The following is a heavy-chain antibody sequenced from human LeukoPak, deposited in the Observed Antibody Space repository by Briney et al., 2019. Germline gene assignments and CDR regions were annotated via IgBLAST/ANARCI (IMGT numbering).Heavy chain of an antibody. D-gene: IGHD6-13*01. J-gene: IGHJ3*02. CDR3: AVNSSSWYRAFDI. CDR2: IIPIFGTA. Sequence: SVKVSCKASGGTFSSYAISWVRQAPGQGLEWMGGIIPIFGTANYAQKFQGRVTITADESTSTAYMELSSLRSEDTAVYYCAVNSSSWYRAFDIWGQGTMVTVSS. CDR1: GGTFSSYA. V-gene: IGHV1-69*13.